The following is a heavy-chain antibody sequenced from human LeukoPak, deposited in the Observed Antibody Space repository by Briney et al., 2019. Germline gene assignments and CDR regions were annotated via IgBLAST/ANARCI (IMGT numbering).Heavy chain of an antibody. V-gene: IGHV3-7*01. Sequence: PGGSLRLSCAASGFTFSSYWMSWVRQAPGKGLEWVANIKQDGSEKYYVDSVKGRFTISRDNAKNSLYLQMNSLRAEDTAVCYCAGSGWYRTPHDYWGQGTLVTVSS. CDR1: GFTFSSYW. J-gene: IGHJ4*02. D-gene: IGHD6-19*01. CDR3: AGSGWYRTPHDY. CDR2: IKQDGSEK.